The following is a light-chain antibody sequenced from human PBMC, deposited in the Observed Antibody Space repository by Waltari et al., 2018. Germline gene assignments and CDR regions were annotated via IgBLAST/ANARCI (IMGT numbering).Light chain of an antibody. J-gene: IGKJ1*01. Sequence: DIVMTQSPLSLPVTPGEPASIPCRSSQSLLHSNGFHYWDWYLQKPGQSPQLLIYLAFNRASGVPDRFSGSGSGTDFTLKISRVEAEDVGVYYCMQTLQSWTFGQGTKVEI. V-gene: IGKV2-28*01. CDR1: QSLLHSNGFHY. CDR3: MQTLQSWT. CDR2: LAF.